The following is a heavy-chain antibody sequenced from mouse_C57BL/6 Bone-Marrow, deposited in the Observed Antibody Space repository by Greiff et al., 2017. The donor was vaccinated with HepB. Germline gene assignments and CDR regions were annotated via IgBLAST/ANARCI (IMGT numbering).Heavy chain of an antibody. CDR3: AIADLLWLRRGFAY. V-gene: IGHV1-59*01. Sequence: QVQLQQPGAELVRPGTSVKLSCKASGYTFTSYWMHWVKQRPGQGLEWIGVIDPSDSYTNYNQKFKGKATLTVDKSSSTAYMQLSSLTSEDSAVYYCAIADLLWLRRGFAYWGQGTLVTVSA. CDR1: GYTFTSYW. J-gene: IGHJ3*01. D-gene: IGHD2-2*01. CDR2: IDPSDSYT.